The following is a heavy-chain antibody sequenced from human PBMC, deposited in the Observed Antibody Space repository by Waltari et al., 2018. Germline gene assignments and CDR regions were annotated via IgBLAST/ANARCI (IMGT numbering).Heavy chain of an antibody. CDR1: GGSISSGSYY. Sequence: QVQLQESGPGLVKPSQTLSLTCTVSGGSISSGSYYWSWIRQPAGKGLEWIGYIYTSGSTNYNPSLKSRVTISGDTAKNQFSLKLSSVTAADTAVYYCASSGWYSYYYYYGMDVWGQGTTVTVSS. V-gene: IGHV4-61*09. J-gene: IGHJ6*02. D-gene: IGHD6-19*01. CDR2: IYTSGST. CDR3: ASSGWYSYYYYYGMDV.